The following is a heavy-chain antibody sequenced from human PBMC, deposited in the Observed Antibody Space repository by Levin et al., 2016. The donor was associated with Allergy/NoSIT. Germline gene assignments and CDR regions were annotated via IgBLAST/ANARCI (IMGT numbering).Heavy chain of an antibody. Sequence: SETSLTCSVSGGSISTFYWSWIRQPPGRRLEWIGYIYYTGSANYNPSLDGRATISMDMSRNQYSLNLTSVTASDTAVYYCARHAGVSYFGLWGQGTLVTVSS. CDR3: ARHAGVSYFGL. D-gene: IGHD3-9*01. V-gene: IGHV4-59*08. CDR2: IYYTGSA. J-gene: IGHJ4*02. CDR1: GGSISTFY.